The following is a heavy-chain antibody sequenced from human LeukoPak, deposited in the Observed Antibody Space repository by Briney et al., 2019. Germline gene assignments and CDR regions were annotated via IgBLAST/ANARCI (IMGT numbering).Heavy chain of an antibody. CDR1: GITVSSNY. Sequence: GGSLRLSCAASGITVSSNYMSWVRQVPGKGLEWVSVISGSGGSTYYADSVKGRFTISRDNSKNTLYLQMNSLRAEDTAVYYCAKVSMIVVVIPRAYFDYWGQGTLVTVSS. V-gene: IGHV3-23*01. CDR3: AKVSMIVVVIPRAYFDY. J-gene: IGHJ4*02. D-gene: IGHD3-22*01. CDR2: ISGSGGST.